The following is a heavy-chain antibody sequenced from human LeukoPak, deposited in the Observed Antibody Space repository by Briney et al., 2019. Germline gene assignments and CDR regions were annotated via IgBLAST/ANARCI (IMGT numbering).Heavy chain of an antibody. D-gene: IGHD2-2*01. Sequence: SVKVSCKASGYTFTSYGISWVRQAPGQGLEWMGGIIPIFGTPNYAQKFQGRVTITADESTSTAYMELSSLRSDDTAVYYRARDGAAIGYYYYYYMDVWGKGTTVTVSS. CDR1: GYTFTSYG. V-gene: IGHV1-69*13. CDR3: ARDGAAIGYYYYYYMDV. J-gene: IGHJ6*03. CDR2: IIPIFGTP.